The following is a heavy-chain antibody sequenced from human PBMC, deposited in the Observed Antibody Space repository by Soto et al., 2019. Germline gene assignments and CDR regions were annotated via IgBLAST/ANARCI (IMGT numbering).Heavy chain of an antibody. CDR3: ARAPRGNYGYPSYFDY. D-gene: IGHD3-10*01. J-gene: IGHJ4*02. Sequence: SSETLSLTCTVSGGSISSSSYYWGWIRQPPGKGLEWIGSIYYSGSTYYNPSLRSRVTMSVDTSKNQFSLKLTSVTAADTAVYYCARAPRGNYGYPSYFDYWGQGTLVTV. CDR1: GGSISSSSYY. V-gene: IGHV4-39*07. CDR2: IYYSGST.